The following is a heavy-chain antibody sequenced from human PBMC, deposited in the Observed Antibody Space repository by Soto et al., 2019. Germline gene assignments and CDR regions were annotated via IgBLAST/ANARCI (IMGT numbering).Heavy chain of an antibody. V-gene: IGHV1-69*13. D-gene: IGHD3-22*01. J-gene: IGHJ5*02. CDR3: ARAPYYYDSSGYYYGWFDP. CDR2: IIPIFGTA. CDR1: GGTFSSYA. Sequence: GASVKVSCKASGGTFSSYAISWVRQAPGQGLEWMGGIIPIFGTANYAQKFQGRVTITADESTSTAYMELSSLRSEDTAVYYCARAPYYYDSSGYYYGWFDPWGQGXLVTVYS.